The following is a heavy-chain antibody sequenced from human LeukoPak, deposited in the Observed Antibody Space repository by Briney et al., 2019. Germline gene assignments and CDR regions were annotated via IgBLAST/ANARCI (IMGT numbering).Heavy chain of an antibody. Sequence: WVGFIRNKAYGGTTEYAASVKGRFTISRDDSKSIAYLQMNSLKTEDTAVYYCTREDDGDFRWGQGTLVTVSS. CDR2: IRNKAYGGTT. J-gene: IGHJ4*02. V-gene: IGHV3-49*02. CDR3: TREDDGDFR. D-gene: IGHD2-21*02.